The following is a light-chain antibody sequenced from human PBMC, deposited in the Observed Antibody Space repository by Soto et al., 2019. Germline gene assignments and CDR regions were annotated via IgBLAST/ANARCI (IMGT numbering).Light chain of an antibody. CDR1: ESVSTW. J-gene: IGKJ1*01. Sequence: DIQMTQSPSTLSASVGDRVTITCRASESVSTWLAWYQQKPGKAPRLLIYSASSLESGVPSRFSGTGSGTEFTHTISSLQPDDFATYYCQQYNYYSWTFGQGTKVDIK. V-gene: IGKV1-5*01. CDR2: SAS. CDR3: QQYNYYSWT.